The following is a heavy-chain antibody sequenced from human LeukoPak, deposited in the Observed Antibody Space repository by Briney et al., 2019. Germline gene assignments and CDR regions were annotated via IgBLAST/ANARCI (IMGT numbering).Heavy chain of an antibody. D-gene: IGHD1-26*01. CDR2: RWYDGSNK. J-gene: IGHJ4*02. CDR3: ARGSGGTFD. V-gene: IGHV3-33*01. Sequence: GGSLRLSCAASGFTFSSYGMNWVRQAPGKGLEWVAFRWYDGSNKYYADSVKGRFTISRDNSKNTLYLQMNSLRAEDTAVYYCARGSGGTFDWGQGTLVTVSS. CDR1: GFTFSSYG.